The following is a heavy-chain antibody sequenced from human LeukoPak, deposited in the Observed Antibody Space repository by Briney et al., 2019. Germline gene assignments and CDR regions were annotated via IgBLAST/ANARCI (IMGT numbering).Heavy chain of an antibody. CDR1: GFTFRSYS. D-gene: IGHD6-13*01. Sequence: GGSLRLSCAASGFTFRSYSMHWVRQAPGKGLEWVSAISGSGGSTYYADSVKGRFTISRDNSKNTLYLQMNSLRAEDTAVYYCAALAAAGAHFQHWGQGTLVTVSS. CDR2: ISGSGGST. CDR3: AALAAAGAHFQH. J-gene: IGHJ1*01. V-gene: IGHV3-23*01.